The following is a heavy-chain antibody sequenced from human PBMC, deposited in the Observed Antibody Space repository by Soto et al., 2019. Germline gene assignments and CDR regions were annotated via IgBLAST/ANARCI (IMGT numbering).Heavy chain of an antibody. CDR3: AQDTYYHDTSGYYTFDY. J-gene: IGHJ4*02. CDR2: IGSDAKTQ. CDR1: ESTFRSYS. D-gene: IGHD3-22*01. V-gene: IGHV3-30*18. Sequence: GGSLRLSCATSESTFRSYSMHWVRQAPGKGLEWVAVIGSDAKTQYYADSVKGRFSISRDTSKNTVSLQMNSLRVEDTAVFYCAQDTYYHDTSGYYTFDYWGQGALVTVSS.